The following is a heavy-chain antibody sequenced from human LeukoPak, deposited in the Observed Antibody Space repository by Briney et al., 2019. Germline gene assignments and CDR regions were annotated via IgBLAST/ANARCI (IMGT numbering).Heavy chain of an antibody. CDR3: ARDGCSSTSCYPFDY. V-gene: IGHV3-74*01. D-gene: IGHD2-2*01. CDR2: INTDGSST. CDR1: GFTFSSYW. J-gene: IGHJ4*02. Sequence: PGGSLRLSCAASGFTFSSYWMHWVRQAPGKGLVWVSRINTDGSSTSYADSVKGRFTISRDNAKNTLYLQMNSLRAEDTAVYYCARDGCSSTSCYPFDYWGQGTLVTVSS.